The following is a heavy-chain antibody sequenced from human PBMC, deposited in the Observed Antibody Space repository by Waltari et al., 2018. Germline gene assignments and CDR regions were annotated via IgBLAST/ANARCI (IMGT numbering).Heavy chain of an antibody. D-gene: IGHD2-15*01. CDR2: IYHSGST. CDR1: GGSISSSNW. V-gene: IGHV4-4*02. Sequence: QVQLQESGPGLVKPSGTLSLTCAVSGGSISSSNWWSWVRQPPGKGLDWIGEIYHSGSTNYNPSLKSRVTISVDKSKNQFSLKLSSVTAADTAVYYCARDKSPRGFCSGGSCYWFDPWGQGTLVTVSS. CDR3: ARDKSPRGFCSGGSCYWFDP. J-gene: IGHJ5*02.